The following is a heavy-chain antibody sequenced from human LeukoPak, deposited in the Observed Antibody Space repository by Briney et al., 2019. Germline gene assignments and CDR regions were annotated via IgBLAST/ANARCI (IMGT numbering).Heavy chain of an antibody. V-gene: IGHV4-59*08. CDR2: IYYSGST. CDR1: GGSISSYY. D-gene: IGHD3-10*01. Sequence: PSETLSLTCTVSGGSISSYYWSWIRQPPGKGLEWIGYIYYSGSTNYNPSLKSRVTISVDTSKNQFSLKLSSVTAADTAVYYCARLSGVIGLDAFDIWGQGTMVTFSS. J-gene: IGHJ3*02. CDR3: ARLSGVIGLDAFDI.